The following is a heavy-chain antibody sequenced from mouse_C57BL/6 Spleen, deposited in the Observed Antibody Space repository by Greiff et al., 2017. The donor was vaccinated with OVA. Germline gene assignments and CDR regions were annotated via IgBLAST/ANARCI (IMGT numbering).Heavy chain of an antibody. D-gene: IGHD1-1*01. CDR1: GYSFTDYN. CDR3: ASTLDSVYGSSLSYWYFDV. Sequence: VQLQQSGPELVKPGASVKISCKASGYSFTDYNMNWVKQSNGKSLEWIGVISPNYGTTSYNQKLKGKATLTVDQSSSTAYMQLNSLTSEDSAVYYCASTLDSVYGSSLSYWYFDVWGTGTTVTVSS. CDR2: ISPNYGTT. J-gene: IGHJ1*03. V-gene: IGHV1-39*01.